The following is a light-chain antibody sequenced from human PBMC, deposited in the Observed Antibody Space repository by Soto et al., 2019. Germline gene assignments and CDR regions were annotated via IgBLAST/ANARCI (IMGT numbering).Light chain of an antibody. CDR3: QQYGTSPRT. V-gene: IGKV3-20*01. Sequence: EIVLTQSPGTLSLSPGERATLSCRASQSVRSSYLAWYQQKLGQAPRLLIYGVSNRATGIPDRFSGSGSGTDFILTSSRLEAEDFAVYYYQQYGTSPRTFGQGTKVDIK. J-gene: IGKJ1*01. CDR1: QSVRSSY. CDR2: GVS.